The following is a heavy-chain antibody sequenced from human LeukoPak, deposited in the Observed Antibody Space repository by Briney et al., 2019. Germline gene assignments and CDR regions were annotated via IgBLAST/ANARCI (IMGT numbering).Heavy chain of an antibody. D-gene: IGHD6-25*01. CDR2: ISYDGSNK. Sequence: PGGSLRLSCAASGFTFSSYGMHWVRQAPGKGLVWVALISYDGSNKYYADSVKGRFTISRDNAKNTLYLQMNSLRLEDTAVYYCARENLAAAADYWGQGTVVTVSS. J-gene: IGHJ4*02. CDR3: ARENLAAAADY. CDR1: GFTFSSYG. V-gene: IGHV3-30*03.